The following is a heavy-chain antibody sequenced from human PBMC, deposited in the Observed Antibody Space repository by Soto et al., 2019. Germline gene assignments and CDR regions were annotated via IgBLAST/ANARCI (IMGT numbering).Heavy chain of an antibody. CDR2: ISPYNGTT. J-gene: IGHJ6*02. Sequence: GPSVKVSCKASGYTFTTYGISWVRQAPGQGLEWMGWISPYNGTTKYSQKFQGRLTMTTDTSTATASMELRSLTSDDTAVYYCGREGQQLAQEKYYQFNGMDVWGQGTTVTVSS. D-gene: IGHD6-13*01. CDR3: GREGQQLAQEKYYQFNGMDV. V-gene: IGHV1-18*04. CDR1: GYTFTTYG.